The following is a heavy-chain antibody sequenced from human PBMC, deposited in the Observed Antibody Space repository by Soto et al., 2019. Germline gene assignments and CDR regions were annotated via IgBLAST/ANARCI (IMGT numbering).Heavy chain of an antibody. V-gene: IGHV4-59*11. D-gene: IGHD3-22*01. J-gene: IGHJ5*02. CDR3: ARFSPPRKSYDSNPGWFDP. CDR2: VSSTGST. CDR1: GGSLNSLY. Sequence: SQTLSLTCTVSGGSLNSLYWTWIRQSPGKGLEWIGYVSSTGSTNYNPSLKSRLTMSLDTSTNEVSLSLTSVTAADAAVYFCARFSPPRKSYDSNPGWFDPWGQGIMVTVSS.